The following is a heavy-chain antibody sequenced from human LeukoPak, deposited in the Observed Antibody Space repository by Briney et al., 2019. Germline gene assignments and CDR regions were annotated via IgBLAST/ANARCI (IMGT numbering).Heavy chain of an antibody. CDR2: INHSGST. CDR1: GGSFSGYY. CDR3: ASYRVFDY. V-gene: IGHV4-34*01. J-gene: IGHJ4*02. Sequence: SETLSLTCAVYGGSFSGYYWSWMRQPPGKGLEWIGEINHSGSTNYNPSLKSRVTISVDTSKNQFSLKLSSLTAADTAVYYCASYRVFDYWGQGTLVTVSS. D-gene: IGHD4-11*01.